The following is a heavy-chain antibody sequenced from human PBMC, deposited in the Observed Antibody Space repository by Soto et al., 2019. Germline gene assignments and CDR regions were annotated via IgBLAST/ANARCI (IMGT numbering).Heavy chain of an antibody. D-gene: IGHD3-10*01. CDR1: GFTLNIYA. Sequence: PGGSLRLSCAACGFTLNIYAMSVVRQATGKGLEWVSAISGSGGSTYYADSVKGRFTISRDNSKNTLYLQMNSLRAEDTAVYYCAKGLWFGEFPDPYYYYYGMDVWGQGTTVTVSS. CDR3: AKGLWFGEFPDPYYYYYGMDV. V-gene: IGHV3-23*01. CDR2: ISGSGGST. J-gene: IGHJ6*02.